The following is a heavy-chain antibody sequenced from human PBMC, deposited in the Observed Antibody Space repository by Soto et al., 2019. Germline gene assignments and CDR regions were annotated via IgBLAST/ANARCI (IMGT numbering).Heavy chain of an antibody. D-gene: IGHD2-2*02. CDR3: ARGALLYCSCSSYYSAYYF. Sequence: SVKVSCKASGGTFSSYAISWVRQAPGQGLEWMGGIIPIFGTANYAQKFQGRVTITADESTSTAYMELSSLRSEDTALYYCARGALLYCSCSSYYSAYYFWGRGSLVTGSS. CDR1: GGTFSSYA. CDR2: IIPIFGTA. V-gene: IGHV1-69*13. J-gene: IGHJ4*03.